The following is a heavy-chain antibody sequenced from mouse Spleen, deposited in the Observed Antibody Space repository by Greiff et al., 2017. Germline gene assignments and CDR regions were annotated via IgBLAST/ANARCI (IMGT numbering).Heavy chain of an antibody. Sequence: QVQLQQSGPGLVQPSQSLSITCTVSGFSLTSYGVHWVRQSPGKGLEWLGVIWSGGSTDYNAAFISRLSISKDNSKSQVFFKMNSLQADDTAIYYCARGRVYDGYYLAWFAYWGQGTLVTVSA. V-gene: IGHV2-2*01. CDR2: IWSGGST. J-gene: IGHJ3*01. CDR1: GFSLTSYG. CDR3: ARGRVYDGYYLAWFAY. D-gene: IGHD2-3*01.